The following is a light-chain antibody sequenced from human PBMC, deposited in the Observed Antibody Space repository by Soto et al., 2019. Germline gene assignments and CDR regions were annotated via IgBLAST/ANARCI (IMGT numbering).Light chain of an antibody. CDR3: QQRSNMYT. CDR1: QGVSRY. CDR2: DAP. Sequence: EIVLTQSPATLSLSPGVRATLSCRASQGVSRYLAWYQQKPGQAPRLLIYDAPNRATGIPSRVSGSGPGTDFTLTISSREPEDFAVNYCQQRSNMYTFGQRTKLQIK. J-gene: IGKJ2*01. V-gene: IGKV3D-11*01.